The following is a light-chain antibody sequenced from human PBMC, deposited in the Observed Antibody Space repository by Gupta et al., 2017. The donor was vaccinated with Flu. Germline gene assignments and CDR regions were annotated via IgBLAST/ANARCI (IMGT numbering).Light chain of an antibody. CDR3: SSYTGSITLVV. CDR1: SSDVGGNNS. CDR2: EIS. V-gene: IGLV2-14*01. J-gene: IGLJ3*02. Sequence: ALTPPPPASASPPQSITTTCTATSSDVGGNNSVSWYQQHPGTAPKLIIYEISNRPSGVSDRFSGSKSGNSASLAISGLQAEDEADYYCSSYTGSITLVVFGGGTKLTVL.